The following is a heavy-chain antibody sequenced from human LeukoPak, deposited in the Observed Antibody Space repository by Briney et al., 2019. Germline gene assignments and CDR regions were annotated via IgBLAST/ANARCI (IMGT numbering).Heavy chain of an antibody. CDR2: INPSGGST. Sequence: ASVKVSCKASGYTFTSYYMHWVRQAPGQGLEWMGIINPSGGSTGYAQKFQGRVTMTRDTSTSTVYMELSSPRSEDTAVYYCARVAAAGTNWFDPWGQGTLVTVSS. J-gene: IGHJ5*02. CDR3: ARVAAAGTNWFDP. CDR1: GYTFTSYY. V-gene: IGHV1-46*01. D-gene: IGHD6-13*01.